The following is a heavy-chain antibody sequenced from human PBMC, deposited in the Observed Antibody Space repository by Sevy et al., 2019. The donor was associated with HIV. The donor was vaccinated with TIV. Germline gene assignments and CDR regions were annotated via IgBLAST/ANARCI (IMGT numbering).Heavy chain of an antibody. CDR1: GFSLSSYW. V-gene: IGHV3-7*01. CDR2: INHNGSVT. D-gene: IGHD2-15*01. J-gene: IGHJ4*02. CDR3: VRAVATNGSF. Sequence: GGSLRLSCAASGFSLSSYWMNWVRQTPGKGLEWVANINHNGSVTYYVDSVKGRFTISRDKTRNFLYLQMTSLRVEDTALYYCVRAVATNGSFWGQGTLVTVSS.